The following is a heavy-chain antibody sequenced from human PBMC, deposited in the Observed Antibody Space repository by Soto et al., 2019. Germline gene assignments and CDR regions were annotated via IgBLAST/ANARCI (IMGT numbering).Heavy chain of an antibody. CDR3: ASDFTPSGY. CDR2: ISAYNGNT. D-gene: IGHD1-26*01. CDR1: GYTFTSYG. J-gene: IGHJ4*02. Sequence: QVQLVQYGAEVKKPGSSVQVSCKASGYTFTSYGISWVRQAPGQGLERMGWISAYNGNTNHAQTLPGRVTMTTDTAASRAYIELRTVRCDVKVVYYCASDFTPSGYWGARRLVTVSS. V-gene: IGHV1-18*01.